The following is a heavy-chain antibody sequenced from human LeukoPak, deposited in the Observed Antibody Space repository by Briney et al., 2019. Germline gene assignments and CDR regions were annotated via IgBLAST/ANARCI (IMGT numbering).Heavy chain of an antibody. CDR1: GFTFSSYG. CDR2: ISYDGSNK. V-gene: IGHV3-30*18. Sequence: PGRSLRLSCAASGFTFSSYGMHWVRQAPGKGLEWVAVISYDGSNKYYADSVKGRFTISRDNSKNTLYLQMNSLRAEDTAVYYCAKDRGGSYWYYYYGMDVWGQGTTVTVSS. CDR3: AKDRGGSYWYYYYGMDV. D-gene: IGHD1-26*01. J-gene: IGHJ6*02.